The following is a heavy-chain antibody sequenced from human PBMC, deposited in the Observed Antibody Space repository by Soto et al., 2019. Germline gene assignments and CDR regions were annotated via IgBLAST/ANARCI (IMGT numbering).Heavy chain of an antibody. CDR3: ARWRSYRAIDY. CDR2: IYYSGST. Sequence: SETLSLTCTVSGGSISSYYWSWIRQPPGKGLEWIGYIYYSGSTNYNPSLKSRVTISVDTSKNQFSLKLSSVTAADTAVYYCARWRSYRAIDYRGPGTLVTVS. CDR1: GGSISSYY. D-gene: IGHD3-16*02. J-gene: IGHJ4*02. V-gene: IGHV4-59*08.